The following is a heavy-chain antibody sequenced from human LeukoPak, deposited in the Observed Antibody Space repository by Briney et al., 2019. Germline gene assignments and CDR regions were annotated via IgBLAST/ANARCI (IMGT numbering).Heavy chain of an antibody. J-gene: IGHJ4*02. Sequence: PSETLSLTCSVSGASVSSDYWNCVRHSPRRGLEWIGYTHYRGDIHYNPSLKSRLTMSVDASSNQVSLKLSSVTAADAAVYYCGRNLGSGSDHWGQGTLVTVSS. V-gene: IGHV4-59*02. D-gene: IGHD3-10*01. CDR1: GASVSSDY. CDR3: GRNLGSGSDH. CDR2: THYRGDI.